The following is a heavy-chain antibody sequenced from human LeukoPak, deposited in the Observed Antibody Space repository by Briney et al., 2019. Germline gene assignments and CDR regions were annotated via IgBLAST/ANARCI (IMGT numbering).Heavy chain of an antibody. D-gene: IGHD3-22*01. CDR2: MNPNSGNT. J-gene: IGHJ4*02. Sequence: ASVKVSCKASGYTFTSYDINWVRQATGQGLEWMGWMNPNSGNTGYAQKFQGRVTITWNTSISTAYMELSSLRSEDTAVYYCARERITMTEDYWGQRTLVTVSS. V-gene: IGHV1-8*03. CDR3: ARERITMTEDY. CDR1: GYTFTSYD.